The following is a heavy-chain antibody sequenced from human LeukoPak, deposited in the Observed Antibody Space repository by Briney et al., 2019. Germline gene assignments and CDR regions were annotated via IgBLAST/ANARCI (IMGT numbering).Heavy chain of an antibody. Sequence: PGGSLRLSCAASGFTFSRYTISWVRQAPGKGLEWVSSISSNGAYIYYADSMEGRFTISRDNAKNSLSLQMDSLRAEDTAIYYCVREGGRGSSNLDYFDYWGQGMLVTVSS. D-gene: IGHD2-15*01. V-gene: IGHV3-21*01. J-gene: IGHJ4*02. CDR3: VREGGRGSSNLDYFDY. CDR1: GFTFSRYT. CDR2: ISSNGAYI.